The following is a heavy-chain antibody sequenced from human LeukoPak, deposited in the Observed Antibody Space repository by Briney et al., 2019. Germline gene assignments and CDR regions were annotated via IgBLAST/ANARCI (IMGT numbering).Heavy chain of an antibody. D-gene: IGHD3-3*01. Sequence: GASVKVSCKASGYTFTGYYMHWVRQAPGQGLEGMGIINPSGGSTSYAQKFQGRVTMTRDMSTSTVYMELSSLRSEDTAVYYCARRTNYDFWSGYTGWFDPWGQGTLVTVSS. CDR1: GYTFTGYY. CDR2: INPSGGST. CDR3: ARRTNYDFWSGYTGWFDP. V-gene: IGHV1-46*01. J-gene: IGHJ5*02.